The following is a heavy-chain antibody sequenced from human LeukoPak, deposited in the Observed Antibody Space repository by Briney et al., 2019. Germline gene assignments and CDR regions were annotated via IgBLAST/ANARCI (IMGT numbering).Heavy chain of an antibody. CDR3: ARGYGSGSYYVY. CDR2: IYHSGST. Sequence: PSETLSLTCTVSGGSISSGGYYWSWIRQPPGKGLEWIGYIYHSGSTYYNPSLKSRVTIPVDRSKSLFSLKLSSVTAADTAVYYCARGYGSGSYYVYWGQGTLVTVSS. CDR1: GGSISSGGYY. D-gene: IGHD3-10*01. V-gene: IGHV4-30-2*01. J-gene: IGHJ4*02.